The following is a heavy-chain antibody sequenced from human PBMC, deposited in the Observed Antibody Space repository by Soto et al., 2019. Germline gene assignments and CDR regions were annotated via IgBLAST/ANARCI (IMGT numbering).Heavy chain of an antibody. CDR3: AKDVDFSTGNPSRTFDS. D-gene: IGHD3-3*01. Sequence: QVQLVESGGGVVQVGRSLRLSCAASGFTFSDYGMHWVRQPPGKGLEWVAAIWFDGSTTYYRESVKGRFSSSRDKSKNTLNLQMNSLRVDDTAVYYCAKDVDFSTGNPSRTFDSWGHGTLVAVSS. CDR1: GFTFSDYG. V-gene: IGHV3-33*03. CDR2: IWFDGSTT. J-gene: IGHJ4*01.